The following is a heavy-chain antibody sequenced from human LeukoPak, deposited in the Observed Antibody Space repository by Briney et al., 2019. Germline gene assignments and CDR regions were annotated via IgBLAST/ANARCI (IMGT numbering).Heavy chain of an antibody. V-gene: IGHV3-23*01. Sequence: PGGSLRLSCAASGFTFSSYAVSWVRQAPGEGLGWVSAISGNGGTTYYADSGKGRLTISRDHSKNTLYLQLTSPGAEDTAVYYCARKYYDYVWASYRDSYCDYWGQGTLVTVSS. J-gene: IGHJ4*02. CDR3: ARKYYDYVWASYRDSYCDY. D-gene: IGHD3-16*02. CDR1: GFTFSSYA. CDR2: ISGNGGTT.